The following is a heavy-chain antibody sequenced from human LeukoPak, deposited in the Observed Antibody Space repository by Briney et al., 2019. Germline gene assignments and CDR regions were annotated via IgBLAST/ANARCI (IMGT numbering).Heavy chain of an antibody. J-gene: IGHJ4*02. CDR3: ARDRGFFDY. Sequence: GGSLRLSCVASGFDISNSWMTWVRQAPGKGLEWVSSISSSSSYIYYADSVKGRFTISRDNAKNSLYLQMNSLRAEDTAVYYCARDRGFFDYWGQGTLVTVSS. CDR2: ISSSSSYI. V-gene: IGHV3-21*01. CDR1: GFDISNSW.